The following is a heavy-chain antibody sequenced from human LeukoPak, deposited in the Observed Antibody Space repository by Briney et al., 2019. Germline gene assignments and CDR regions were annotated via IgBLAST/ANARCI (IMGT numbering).Heavy chain of an antibody. J-gene: IGHJ5*02. CDR2: IDPNGEAS. V-gene: IGHV3-64*01. CDR3: AAQGGRTGAYDP. D-gene: IGHD3/OR15-3a*01. CDR1: GFTFSGCV. Sequence: PGRSLRRSCAASGFTFSGCVMLWVRQAPGMGLEYVSSIDPNGEASYYANSVKGRFSISRDNSNNMLYLQMGSLTSADMGVYYCAAQGGRTGAYDPWGQGTLVTVAS.